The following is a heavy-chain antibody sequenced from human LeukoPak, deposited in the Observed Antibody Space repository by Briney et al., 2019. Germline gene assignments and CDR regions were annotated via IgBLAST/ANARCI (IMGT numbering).Heavy chain of an antibody. D-gene: IGHD6-13*01. Sequence: ASVKVSCKASGYTFTGYYMHWVRQAPGQGLEWMGWISAYNGNTNYAQKLQGRVTMTTDTSTSTAYMELRSLRSDDTAVYYCARDLTSSSFGNQYVWGQGTLVTVSS. CDR1: GYTFTGYY. V-gene: IGHV1-18*04. J-gene: IGHJ4*02. CDR3: ARDLTSSSFGNQYV. CDR2: ISAYNGNT.